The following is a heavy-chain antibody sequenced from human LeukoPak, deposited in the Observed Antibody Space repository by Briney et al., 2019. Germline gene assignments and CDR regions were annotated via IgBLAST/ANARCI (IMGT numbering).Heavy chain of an antibody. Sequence: GGSLRLSCAASEFTFSRYWMSWVRQAPGKGLEWVANIKQDGSEKYYVDSVKGRFTISRDNAKNSLYLQINSLRDEDTAVYYCASQPPQDCSGGSCYPGTGFDYWGQGTLVTVSS. CDR2: IKQDGSEK. D-gene: IGHD2-15*01. CDR3: ASQPPQDCSGGSCYPGTGFDY. J-gene: IGHJ4*02. V-gene: IGHV3-7*02. CDR1: EFTFSRYW.